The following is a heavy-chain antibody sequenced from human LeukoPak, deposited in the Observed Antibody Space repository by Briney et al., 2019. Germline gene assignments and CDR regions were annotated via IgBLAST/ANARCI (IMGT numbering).Heavy chain of an antibody. D-gene: IGHD4-17*01. J-gene: IGHJ4*02. V-gene: IGHV1-2*02. CDR2: INPNSGGT. CDR1: GYTFTGYY. CDR3: AAYGDYGPIHFDY. Sequence: GASVKVSCKASGYTFTGYYMHWVRQAPGQGLEWMGWINPNSGGTNYAQKFQGRVTMTRDTSISTAYMELSRLRSDDTAVYYCAAYGDYGPIHFDYWGQGTLVTVSS.